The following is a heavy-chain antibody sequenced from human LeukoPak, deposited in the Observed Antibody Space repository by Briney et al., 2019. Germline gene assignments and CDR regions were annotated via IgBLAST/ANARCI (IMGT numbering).Heavy chain of an antibody. V-gene: IGHV4-39*02. Sequence: SETLSLTCTVSGGSISSSSYYWGWIRQPPGKGLEWIGSIFYSGATNSNPSLRSRLTISVDTSKNQFSLKLGSVTAADTAVYYCARDQGSYYGVDVWGQGTTVTVSS. J-gene: IGHJ6*02. CDR3: ARDQGSYYGVDV. CDR1: GGSISSSSYY. CDR2: IFYSGAT.